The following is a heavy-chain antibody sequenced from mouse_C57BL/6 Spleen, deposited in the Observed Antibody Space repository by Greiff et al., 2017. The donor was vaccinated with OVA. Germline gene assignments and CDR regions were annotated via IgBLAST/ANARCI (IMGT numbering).Heavy chain of an antibody. CDR1: GYTFTSYW. D-gene: IGHD2-4*01. CDR2: IYPGSGST. V-gene: IGHV1-55*01. Sequence: VQLQQPGAELVKPGASVKMSCKASGYTFTSYWITWVKQRPGQGLEWIGDIYPGSGSTNYNEKFKSKATLTVDTSSSTAYMQLSSLTSEDSAVYYCASPYDYDDGYYFDYWGQGTTLTVSS. CDR3: ASPYDYDDGYYFDY. J-gene: IGHJ2*01.